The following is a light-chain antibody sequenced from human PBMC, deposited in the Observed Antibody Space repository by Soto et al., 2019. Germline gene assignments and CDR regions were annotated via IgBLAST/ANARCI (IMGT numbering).Light chain of an antibody. J-gene: IGKJ5*01. CDR3: QQYYSTPSIT. V-gene: IGKV3-15*01. CDR1: QSVSSN. Sequence: EIVMTQSPSTLSVSPGDRATRSCRASQSVSSNLAWYQQKPGQAPRLLICGASTRATGIPARFSGSGSGTEFTLTISSLQAEDVAVYYCQQYYSTPSITFGQGTRLEIK. CDR2: GAS.